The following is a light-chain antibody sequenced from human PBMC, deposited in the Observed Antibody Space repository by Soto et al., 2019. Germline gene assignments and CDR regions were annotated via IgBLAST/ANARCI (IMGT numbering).Light chain of an antibody. J-gene: IGLJ3*02. V-gene: IGLV2-14*01. CDR1: SSDVGDYNY. CDR3: ISYTSSSTWV. CDR2: EVT. Sequence: QSALTQPASVSGSPGQSITISCTGASSDVGDYNYVSWYQEHPGQVPKLIIFEVTTRPSGVSDRFSGSRSGNTASLTISGLQAEDESDYYCISYTSSSTWVFGGGTKLTVL.